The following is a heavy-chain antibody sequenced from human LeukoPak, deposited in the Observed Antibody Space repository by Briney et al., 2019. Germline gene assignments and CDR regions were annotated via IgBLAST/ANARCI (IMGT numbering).Heavy chain of an antibody. J-gene: IGHJ6*02. CDR3: AREPQDIVVVPAAIHYYYYGMDV. CDR2: ISAYNGNT. V-gene: IGHV1-18*01. D-gene: IGHD2-2*01. Sequence: ASVKVSCKASGYTFTSYGISWVRQAPGQGLEWMGWISAYNGNTNYAQKLQGRVTMTTDTSTSTAYMELRSLRSDDTAVYYCAREPQDIVVVPAAIHYYYYGMDVWGQGTTVTVSS. CDR1: GYTFTSYG.